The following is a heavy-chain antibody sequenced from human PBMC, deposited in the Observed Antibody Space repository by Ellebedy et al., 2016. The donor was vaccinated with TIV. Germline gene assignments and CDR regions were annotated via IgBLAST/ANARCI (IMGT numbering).Heavy chain of an antibody. Sequence: AASVKVSCKASGYTFPSYGISWVRQAPGQGLECMGWISTYNGNTIFAQSLQVRVTMTTDRSTSTAYMELRSLRSDDTAIYYCARDPSNNYFDYWGQGTLVTVSS. CDR3: ARDPSNNYFDY. J-gene: IGHJ4*02. CDR1: GYTFPSYG. D-gene: IGHD2/OR15-2a*01. V-gene: IGHV1-18*04. CDR2: ISTYNGNT.